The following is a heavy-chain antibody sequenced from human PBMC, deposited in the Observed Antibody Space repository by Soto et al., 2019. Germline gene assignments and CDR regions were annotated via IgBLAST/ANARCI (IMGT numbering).Heavy chain of an antibody. V-gene: IGHV1-69*13. CDR2: IIPIFGTA. CDR3: ASGSGQLYYYYGMDV. D-gene: IGHD3-10*01. J-gene: IGHJ6*04. CDR1: GGTFSSYA. Sequence: ASVKVSCKASGGTFSSYAISWVRQAPGQGLEWMGGIIPIFGTANYAQKFQGRVTITADESTSTAYMELSSLRSEDTAVYYCASGSGQLYYYYGMDVWGKGTTVTVSS.